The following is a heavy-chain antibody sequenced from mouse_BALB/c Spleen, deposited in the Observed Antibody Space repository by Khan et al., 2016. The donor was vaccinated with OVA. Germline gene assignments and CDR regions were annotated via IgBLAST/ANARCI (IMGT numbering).Heavy chain of an antibody. V-gene: IGHV3-2*02. CDR1: GYSITSDYA. CDR2: IIYSGST. Sequence: VQLQESGPGLVKPSQSLSLTCTVTGYSITSDYAWNWIRQFPGNKLEWMGYIIYSGSTTSNPSLNSRISITRDTSKDQFFLQLKSVTSEDTATYYCASELGRYYALDYWGQGTSVTVSS. CDR3: ASELGRYYALDY. J-gene: IGHJ4*01. D-gene: IGHD4-1*01.